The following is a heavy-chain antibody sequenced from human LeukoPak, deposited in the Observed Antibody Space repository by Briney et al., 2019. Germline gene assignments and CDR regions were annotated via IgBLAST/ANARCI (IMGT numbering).Heavy chain of an antibody. J-gene: IGHJ3*02. V-gene: IGHV4-59*01. CDR1: GGSISSYY. Sequence: SETLSLTCTVSGGSISSYYWSWGRQPPGKGKERKGYIYYNGSTNYNPNLTSRGTISVAKDKNQYYLTLNTVTVAATAGDYYARDVVSCVAFDIWGQGTMVSV. CDR2: IYYNGST. CDR3: ARDVVSCVAFDI. D-gene: IGHD2-21*01.